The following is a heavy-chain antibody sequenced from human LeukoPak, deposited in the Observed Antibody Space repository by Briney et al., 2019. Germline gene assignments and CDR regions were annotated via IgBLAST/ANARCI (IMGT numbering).Heavy chain of an antibody. CDR1: RFTFSSFG. V-gene: IGHV3-33*01. Sequence: GGSVRLSCAASRFTFSSFGMHWVRQAPGKGLEWVAVIWYDGGNKYYADSVKGRFTISRDNSKNTLYLQMNSLRVEDTAVYYCARDGGAVDNGGIDYWGQGTLVTVSS. J-gene: IGHJ4*02. CDR2: IWYDGGNK. CDR3: ARDGGAVDNGGIDY. D-gene: IGHD3-16*01.